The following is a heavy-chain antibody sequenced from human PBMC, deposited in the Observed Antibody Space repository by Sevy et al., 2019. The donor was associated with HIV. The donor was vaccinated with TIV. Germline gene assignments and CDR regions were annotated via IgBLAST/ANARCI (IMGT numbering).Heavy chain of an antibody. CDR1: GFTFSTYA. CDR3: AKDAYYYNSTGYSLSQWYYGMDV. D-gene: IGHD3-22*01. CDR2: IRGSGGDT. J-gene: IGHJ6*02. Sequence: GGSLRLSCAASGFTFSTYAMSWVRRAPEKGLEWVSVIRGSGGDTDYADSVKGRFTISRDNSKNTLFLQMNSLRAEDEAVYYCAKDAYYYNSTGYSLSQWYYGMDVWGQGTTVTVSS. V-gene: IGHV3-23*01.